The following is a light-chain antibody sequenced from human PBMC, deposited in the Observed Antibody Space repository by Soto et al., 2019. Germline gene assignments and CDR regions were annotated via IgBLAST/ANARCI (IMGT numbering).Light chain of an antibody. V-gene: IGKV3-20*01. CDR1: LSVASNY. CDR3: QQYGSAPWT. J-gene: IGKJ1*01. CDR2: AAS. Sequence: EIVLTQSPGTLPLSPGERATLSCRASLSVASNYVAWSQQKPGQAPRLLIYAASGRATGIPDRFSGSGSGTDVTLSISRLEPEDFAVYYCQQYGSAPWTFGQGTKLEIK.